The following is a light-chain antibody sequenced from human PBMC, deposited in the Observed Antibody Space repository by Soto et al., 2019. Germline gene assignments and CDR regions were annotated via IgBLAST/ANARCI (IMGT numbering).Light chain of an antibody. CDR1: QALTIS. J-gene: IGKJ4*01. CDR3: QHFTNYPRT. CDR2: EVS. V-gene: IGKV1D-13*01. Sequence: AIHMTQSPSSLSASTGDSVTISCRASQALTISLAWYQQKPGKPPNLLIYEVSSLEGGVPSRFSGSGSGTEFTLSISSLQPDDFATYYCQHFTNYPRTFGEGTNVE.